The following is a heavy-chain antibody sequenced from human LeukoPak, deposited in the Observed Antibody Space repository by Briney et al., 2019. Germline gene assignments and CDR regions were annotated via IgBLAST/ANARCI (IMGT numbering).Heavy chain of an antibody. CDR2: IQQDGSET. Sequence: PGGSLRLSCAASGFSFGIYWMSWVRQAPGKGLEWVAYIQQDGSETYYADSVKGRFTISRDNAKNSLHLQMNSLRVEDTAVYYCARDGGELDYWGQGTQVTVSS. J-gene: IGHJ4*02. CDR1: GFSFGIYW. V-gene: IGHV3-7*01. D-gene: IGHD3-16*01. CDR3: ARDGGELDY.